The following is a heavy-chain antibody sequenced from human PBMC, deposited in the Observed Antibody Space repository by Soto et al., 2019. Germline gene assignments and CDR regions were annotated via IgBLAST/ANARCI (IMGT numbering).Heavy chain of an antibody. V-gene: IGHV5-51*01. CDR1: GYSFTSYW. CDR3: ARHTVISYYYYYMDV. Sequence: GESLKISCKGSGYSFTSYWIGWVRQMPGKGLEWMGIIYPGDSDTRYSPSFQGQVTISADKSISTAYLQWSSLKASDTAMYYCARHTVISYYYYYMDVWGKGTTVTVSS. CDR2: IYPGDSDT. D-gene: IGHD4-17*01. J-gene: IGHJ6*03.